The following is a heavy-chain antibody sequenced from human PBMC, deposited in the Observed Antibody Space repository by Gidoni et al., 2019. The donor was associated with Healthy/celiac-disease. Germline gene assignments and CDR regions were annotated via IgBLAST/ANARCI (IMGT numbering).Heavy chain of an antibody. D-gene: IGHD5-18*01. CDR2: IYYSGST. CDR3: ARGDTAMVGYYYYYYMDV. J-gene: IGHJ6*03. V-gene: IGHV4-59*01. CDR1: GGSIISYY. Sequence: QVQLQESGPGLVKPSETLSLSCTVSGGSIISYYWSWIRQPPGKGLEWIGYIYYSGSTNYNPSLKSRVTISVDTSKNQFSLKLSSVTAADTAVYYCARGDTAMVGYYYYYYMDVWGKGTTVTVSS.